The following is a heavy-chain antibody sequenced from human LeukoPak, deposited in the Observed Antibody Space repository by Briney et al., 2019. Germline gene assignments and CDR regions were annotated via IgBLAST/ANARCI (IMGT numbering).Heavy chain of an antibody. CDR3: ARDPNDPYNWFDP. CDR2: IIPIFSTA. D-gene: IGHD1-1*01. Sequence: SVKVSCKASGGTFSSYAISWVRQAPGQGLEWMGGIIPIFSTANYAQKFQGRVTITADESTSTAYMELSSLRSEDTAVYYCARDPNDPYNWFDPWGQGTPVTVSS. J-gene: IGHJ5*02. CDR1: GGTFSSYA. V-gene: IGHV1-69*13.